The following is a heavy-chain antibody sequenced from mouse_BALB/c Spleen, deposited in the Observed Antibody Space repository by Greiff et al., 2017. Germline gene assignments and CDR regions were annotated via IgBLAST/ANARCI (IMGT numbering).Heavy chain of an antibody. CDR3: AREEAYYRYDGKAMDY. Sequence: EVKLMESGGGLVQPGGSLRLSCATSGFTFTDYYMSWVRQPPGKALEWLGFIRNKANGYTTEYSASVKGRFTISRDNSQSILYLQMNTLRAEDSATYYCAREEAYYRYDGKAMDYWGQGTSVTVSS. CDR1: GFTFTDYY. V-gene: IGHV7-3*02. D-gene: IGHD2-14*01. J-gene: IGHJ4*01. CDR2: IRNKANGYTT.